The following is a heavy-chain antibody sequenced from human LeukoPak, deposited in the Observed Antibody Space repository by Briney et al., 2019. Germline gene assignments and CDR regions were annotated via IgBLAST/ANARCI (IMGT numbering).Heavy chain of an antibody. CDR3: ARDYRRASGTYDY. J-gene: IGHJ4*02. Sequence: GGSLRLSCAASGFTFSSYWMSWVRQAPGKGLEWVANIKQDGSERYYVDSVKGRFTISRDNAKNSLYLQMNSLRAEDTAVYYCARDYRRASGTYDYWGQGTLVTVSS. D-gene: IGHD1-26*01. V-gene: IGHV3-7*01. CDR1: GFTFSSYW. CDR2: IKQDGSER.